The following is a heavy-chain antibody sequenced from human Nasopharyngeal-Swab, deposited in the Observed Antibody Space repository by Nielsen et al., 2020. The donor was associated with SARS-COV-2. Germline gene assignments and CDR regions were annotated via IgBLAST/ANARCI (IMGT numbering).Heavy chain of an antibody. CDR1: GYTLTELS. Sequence: SVKVSCKVSGYTLTELSMHWVRQAPGQGLEWMGGIIPIFGTANYAQKFQGRVTITADESTSTAYMELSSLRSEDTAVYYCSIAAATNHYYYGMDVWGQGTTVTVSS. J-gene: IGHJ6*02. CDR2: IIPIFGTA. CDR3: SIAAATNHYYYGMDV. V-gene: IGHV1-69*13. D-gene: IGHD6-13*01.